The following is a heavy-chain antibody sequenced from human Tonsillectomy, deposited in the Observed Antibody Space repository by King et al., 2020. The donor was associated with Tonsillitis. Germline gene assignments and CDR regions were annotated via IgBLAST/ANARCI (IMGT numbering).Heavy chain of an antibody. J-gene: IGHJ3*02. Sequence: VQLVESGGGLVQPGRSLRLSCAASELTFDDFARHWVRKAPGKGLDWVSGISWNSGSLASADSVKGRFTISRENAKNSLYLQMKCLGAEDTALYYCAKAHYSGTYYDAFDIWGQGTMVTVSS. CDR2: ISWNSGSL. V-gene: IGHV3-9*01. D-gene: IGHD1-26*01. CDR1: ELTFDDFA. CDR3: AKAHYSGTYYDAFDI.